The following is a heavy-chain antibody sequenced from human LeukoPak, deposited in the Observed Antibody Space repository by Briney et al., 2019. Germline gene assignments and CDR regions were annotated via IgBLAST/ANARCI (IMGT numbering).Heavy chain of an antibody. Sequence: NASETLSLTCAVYGGSFSGYYWSWIRQPPGKGLEWIGEINHSGSTNYNPSLKSRVTISVDTSKNQFSLKLSSVTAADTAVYYCARGRYDEYCYYGMDVYGQGTTVTDSS. CDR3: ARGRYDEYCYYGMDV. CDR1: GGSFSGYY. D-gene: IGHD5-12*01. CDR2: INHSGST. J-gene: IGHJ6*02. V-gene: IGHV4-34*01.